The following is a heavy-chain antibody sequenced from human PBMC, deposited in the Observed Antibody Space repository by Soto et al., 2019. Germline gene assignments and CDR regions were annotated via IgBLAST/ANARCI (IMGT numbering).Heavy chain of an antibody. CDR3: ARHGESDHDDAFDV. J-gene: IGHJ3*01. V-gene: IGHV4-59*08. D-gene: IGHD3-10*01. Sequence: SETLSLTCSVSGGSIDDYYGSWIRQPPGKGLEWIGYIYHSGKTNYNPSLESRVTISVETSKSQFSLKMSSVTAADTAIYYCARHGESDHDDAFDVWGQGTMVTVSS. CDR1: GGSIDDYY. CDR2: IYHSGKT.